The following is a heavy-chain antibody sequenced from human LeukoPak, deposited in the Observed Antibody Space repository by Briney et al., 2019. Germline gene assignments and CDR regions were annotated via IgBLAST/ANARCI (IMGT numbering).Heavy chain of an antibody. D-gene: IGHD5-12*01. J-gene: IGHJ4*02. V-gene: IGHV3-48*03. CDR1: GFTFSSYE. CDR3: ASRGYSGYDFSY. CDR2: ISSSGTTI. Sequence: GGSLRLSCAASGFTFSSYEMNWIRQAPGKGLEWVSFISSSGTTIYYADSVKGRFTISRDNAKNSLYLQMNSLRAEDTAVYYCASRGYSGYDFSYWGQGTLVTVSS.